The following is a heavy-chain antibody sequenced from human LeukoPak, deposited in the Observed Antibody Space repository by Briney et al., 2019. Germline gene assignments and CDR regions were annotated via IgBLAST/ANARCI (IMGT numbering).Heavy chain of an antibody. CDR3: GRTVTRRYYFDY. J-gene: IGHJ4*02. CDR2: IYYSGGT. V-gene: IGHV4-39*01. Sequence: PSETLSLTCTVSGGSIISSNHYWGWIRQPPGKGLEWIGSIYYSGGTYYNPSLRSRVTVSVDSSNNQFSLTLTSVTAADTAVYYCGRTVTRRYYFDYWGQGTVVAVSS. CDR1: GGSIISSNHY. D-gene: IGHD4-17*01.